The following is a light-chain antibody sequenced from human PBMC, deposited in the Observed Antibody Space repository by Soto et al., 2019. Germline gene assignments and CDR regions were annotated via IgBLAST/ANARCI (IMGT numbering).Light chain of an antibody. Sequence: EIVLTQCPGTLSLCPWEIATLSWGASQSVSSSYLAWYQQKPGQALRLLIYGASSRATGIPARFSGSGSGTDFTLTISSLEPEDFAVYYCQQRSNWITFGQGTRLEIK. V-gene: IGKV3D-20*02. J-gene: IGKJ5*01. CDR2: GAS. CDR1: QSVSSSY. CDR3: QQRSNWIT.